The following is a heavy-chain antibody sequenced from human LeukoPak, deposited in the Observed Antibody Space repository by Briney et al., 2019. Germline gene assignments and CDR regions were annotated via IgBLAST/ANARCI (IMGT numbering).Heavy chain of an antibody. CDR3: AKDRTSYDFWSGYYNYYYYGMDV. Sequence: PGGSLRVSCVASGFTFSGVWMSWVRQAPGKGLEWVGLMKSMVIGGPRDYAAPVKGRFTISRDDSKNTLYLQMNSLRAEDTAVYYCAKDRTSYDFWSGYYNYYYYGMDVWGQGTTVTVSS. D-gene: IGHD3-3*01. J-gene: IGHJ6*02. V-gene: IGHV3-15*01. CDR1: GFTFSGVW. CDR2: MKSMVIGGPR.